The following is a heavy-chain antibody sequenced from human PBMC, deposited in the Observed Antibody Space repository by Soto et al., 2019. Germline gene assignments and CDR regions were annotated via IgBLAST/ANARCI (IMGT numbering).Heavy chain of an antibody. J-gene: IGHJ2*01. CDR3: AGVEDGDYVGWYFDL. Sequence: QVQLQESGPGLVKPSGTLSLTCAVSGGSISSSNWWSWVRQPPGKGLEWIGEIYHSGSTNYNPSLKRRVDTAVDKSKTQCSLKLGSLTAADTPVYYCAGVEDGDYVGWYFDLWGRGTLVTVSS. D-gene: IGHD4-17*01. CDR1: GGSISSSNW. V-gene: IGHV4-4*02. CDR2: IYHSGST.